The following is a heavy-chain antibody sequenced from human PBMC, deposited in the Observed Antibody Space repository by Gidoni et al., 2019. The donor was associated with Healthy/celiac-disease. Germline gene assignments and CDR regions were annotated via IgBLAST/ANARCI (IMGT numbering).Heavy chain of an antibody. CDR2: IRSKAYGGTT. CDR3: TRVDGSGSPYYYYGMDV. CDR1: GFTFGDYA. D-gene: IGHD3-10*01. Sequence: EVQLVESGGGLVKPGRSLRLSCTASGFTFGDYAMSWFRQAPGKGLEWVGFIRSKAYGGTTEYAASVKGRFTISRDDSKSIAYLQMNSLKTEDTAVYYCTRVDGSGSPYYYYGMDVWGQGTTVTVSS. J-gene: IGHJ6*02. V-gene: IGHV3-49*05.